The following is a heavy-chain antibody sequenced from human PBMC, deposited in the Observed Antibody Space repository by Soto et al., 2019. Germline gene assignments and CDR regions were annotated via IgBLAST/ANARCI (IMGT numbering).Heavy chain of an antibody. J-gene: IGHJ4*02. CDR1: GYIFTDYY. V-gene: IGHV1-2*06. CDR3: ARGASRAARWVY. Sequence: ASVKVSCKASGYIFTDYYMHWVRQAPGQELGWMGRINPNNGDTNYAQKLQGRVTMTTDTSTSTAYMELRSLRSDDTAVYYCARGASRAARWVYWGQGTLVTVS. D-gene: IGHD6-6*01. CDR2: INPNNGDT.